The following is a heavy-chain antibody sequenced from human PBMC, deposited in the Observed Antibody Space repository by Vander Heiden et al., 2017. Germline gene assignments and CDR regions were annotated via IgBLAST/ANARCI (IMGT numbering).Heavy chain of an antibody. D-gene: IGHD3-10*01. J-gene: IGHJ6*02. CDR2: IIPIFGTA. V-gene: IGHV1-69*01. CDR1: GGTFSSYA. Sequence: QVQLVQSGAEVKKPGSSVKVSCKASGGTFSSYAIRWVRQAPGQWLEWMGGIIPIFGTANDAQKFQGRVTITADESTSTAYMELSSLRSEDTAVYYCAKRITMVRGVKTYYYYGMDVWGQGTTVTVSS. CDR3: AKRITMVRGVKTYYYYGMDV.